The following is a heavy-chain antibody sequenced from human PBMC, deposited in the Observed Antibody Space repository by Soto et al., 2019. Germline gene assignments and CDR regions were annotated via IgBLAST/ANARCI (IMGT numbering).Heavy chain of an antibody. CDR3: ARGGISHWAYFYYMDV. CDR2: INHLGSI. Sequence: SLNGYFGSWIRPPPALALEWIGEINHLGSINYNPSLKSRVTMSVDTSKNQFSLTLNSVTAADTATYYCARGGISHWAYFYYMDVWDRGTTVTVSS. V-gene: IGHV4-34*01. J-gene: IGHJ6*03. CDR1: SLNGYF. D-gene: IGHD2-21*01.